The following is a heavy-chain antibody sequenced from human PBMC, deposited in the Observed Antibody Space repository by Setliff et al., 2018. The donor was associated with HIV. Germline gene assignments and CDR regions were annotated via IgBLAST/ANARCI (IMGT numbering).Heavy chain of an antibody. CDR1: GYTFTRYY. Sequence: GASVKVSCKASGYTFTRYYMHWVRQAPGQGLEWMGWISAYNGHTNYAQKFQDRVTMTTDTSTNTAYMELSSLGSDDTAVYYCARPLLRTNSVYGILGNWFDSWGRGTLVTVSS. CDR2: ISAYNGHT. D-gene: IGHD2-8*01. CDR3: ARPLLRTNSVYGILGNWFDS. J-gene: IGHJ5*01. V-gene: IGHV1-18*04.